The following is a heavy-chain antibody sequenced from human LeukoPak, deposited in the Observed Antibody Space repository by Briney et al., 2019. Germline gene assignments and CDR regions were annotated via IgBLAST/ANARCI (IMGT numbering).Heavy chain of an antibody. J-gene: IGHJ6*03. CDR1: GGSISSSSFY. Sequence: SETLSLTCTVSGGSISSSSFYWGWIRQPPGKGLEWIGSIYYSGSTYYNPSLKSRVTISVDTSKNQFSLKLSSVTAADTAVYYCARVGYYYYYMDVWGKGTTVTVSS. CDR2: IYYSGST. CDR3: ARVGYYYYYMDV. V-gene: IGHV4-39*07.